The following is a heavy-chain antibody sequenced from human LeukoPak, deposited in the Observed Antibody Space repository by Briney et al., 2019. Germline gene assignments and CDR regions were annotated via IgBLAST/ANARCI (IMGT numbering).Heavy chain of an antibody. V-gene: IGHV4-34*01. CDR2: XXXXXXX. J-gene: IGHJ4*02. Sequence: PSETLSLTCAVYGGSFSGYYWSWIRQPXXXXXXXXXXXXXXXXXXXNPSLKSRVTISVDTSKNQFSLKLSSVTAADTAVYYCARGNFPGVTMVRGVITTVTRYYFDYWGQGTLVTVSS. CDR1: GGSFSGYY. D-gene: IGHD3-10*01. CDR3: ARGNFPGVTMVRGVITTVTRYYFDY.